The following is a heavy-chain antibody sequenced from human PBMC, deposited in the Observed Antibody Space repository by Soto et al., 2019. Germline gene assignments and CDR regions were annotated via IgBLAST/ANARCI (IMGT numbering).Heavy chain of an antibody. Sequence: GGSLRLSCAASGFTFGSYSMNWVRQAPGKGLEWVSYISSSSSTIYYADSVKGRFTISRDNAKNSLYLQMDSLRDEDTAEYYCARDMGLHYYDSSGYYPNFDYWGQGTLVTVSS. D-gene: IGHD3-22*01. J-gene: IGHJ4*02. CDR1: GFTFGSYS. CDR2: ISSSSSTI. V-gene: IGHV3-48*02. CDR3: ARDMGLHYYDSSGYYPNFDY.